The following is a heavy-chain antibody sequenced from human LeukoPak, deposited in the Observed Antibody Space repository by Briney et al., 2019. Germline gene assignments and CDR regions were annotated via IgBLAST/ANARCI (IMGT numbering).Heavy chain of an antibody. CDR1: GFTVSNAW. J-gene: IGHJ4*02. D-gene: IGHD3-22*01. Sequence: GGSLRLSCAASGFTVSNAWMSWVRQAPGKGLEWVGRIKSKTDGETTDYAAAVKGRFTISRDDSKNTLYLQMNSLKTKDTAVYYCTTVYSDSSGYYFNYCDYWGQGTLVTVST. CDR2: IKSKTDGETT. V-gene: IGHV3-15*01. CDR3: TTVYSDSSGYYFNYCDY.